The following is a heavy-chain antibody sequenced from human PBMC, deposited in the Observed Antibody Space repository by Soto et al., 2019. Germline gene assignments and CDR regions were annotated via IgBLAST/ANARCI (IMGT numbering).Heavy chain of an antibody. V-gene: IGHV2-70*01. J-gene: IGHJ3*02. Sequence: SGPTLVNPTQTLTLTCTFSGFSLSTSGMCVSWIRQPPGKALEWLALIDWDDDKYYSTSLKTRLTISKDTSKNQVVLTMTNMDPVDTATYYCAREYYYDSRGYDAFDIWGQGTMVTVSS. CDR3: AREYYYDSRGYDAFDI. CDR1: GFSLSTSGMC. CDR2: IDWDDDK. D-gene: IGHD3-22*01.